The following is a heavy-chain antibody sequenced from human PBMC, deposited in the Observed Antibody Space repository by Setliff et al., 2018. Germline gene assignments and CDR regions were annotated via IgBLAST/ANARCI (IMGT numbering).Heavy chain of an antibody. CDR1: GSAISSGHY. CDR2: FRPSGKT. V-gene: IGHV4-38-2*02. CDR3: VRDAGDGYGVDAYAGGGFDI. D-gene: IGHD4-17*01. J-gene: IGHJ3*02. Sequence: PSETLSLTCAVSGSAISSGHYWGWIRQPPGKGLEWIGSFRPSGKTYYNLSLKSRVTISVDTSKKYFSLKLTSVTAADTAVYYCVRDAGDGYGVDAYAGGGFDIWGQGTVVTVSS.